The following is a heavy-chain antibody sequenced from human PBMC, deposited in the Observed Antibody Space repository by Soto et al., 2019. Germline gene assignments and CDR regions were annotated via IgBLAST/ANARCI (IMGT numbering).Heavy chain of an antibody. J-gene: IGHJ3*01. CDR1: GLTVSGKKY. D-gene: IGHD1-1*01. Sequence: DVQLVESGGGLMQPGESLRLSCAASGLTVSGKKYVAWVRQAPGKGLEWVSALYDVDGSFYADSVQGRFTTSSDSSKTTVYLQMNGLRPDDTAVYYCATWHEREHAYDVWCQGTTVTVSS. CDR3: ATWHEREHAYDV. CDR2: LYDVDGS. V-gene: IGHV3-53*01.